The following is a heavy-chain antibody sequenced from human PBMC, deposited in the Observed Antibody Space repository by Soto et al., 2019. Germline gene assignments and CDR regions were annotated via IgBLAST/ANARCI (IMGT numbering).Heavy chain of an antibody. CDR3: ARFHELSVAAYLDY. D-gene: IGHD6-19*01. CDR2: ISGSGGST. V-gene: IGHV3-23*01. J-gene: IGHJ4*02. Sequence: GGSLRLSCAASGFTFSSYAMSWVRQAPGKGLEWVSAISGSGGSTYYADSVKGRFTISRDNSKNTLYLQMNSLRAEDTVVYYCARFHELSVAAYLDYWGQGTLVTVSS. CDR1: GFTFSSYA.